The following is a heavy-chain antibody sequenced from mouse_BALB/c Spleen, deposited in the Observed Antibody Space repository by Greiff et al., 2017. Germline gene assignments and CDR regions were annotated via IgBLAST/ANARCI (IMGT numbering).Heavy chain of an antibody. D-gene: IGHD2-1*01. CDR1: GDSITSGY. Sequence: VQLVESGPSLVKPSQTLSLTCSVTGDSITSGYWNWIRKFPGNKLEYMGYISYSGSTYYNPSLKSRISITRDTSKNQYYLQLNSVTTEDTATYYCARMDYGNYGFAYWGQGTLVTVSA. CDR3: ARMDYGNYGFAY. J-gene: IGHJ3*01. V-gene: IGHV3-8*02. CDR2: ISYSGST.